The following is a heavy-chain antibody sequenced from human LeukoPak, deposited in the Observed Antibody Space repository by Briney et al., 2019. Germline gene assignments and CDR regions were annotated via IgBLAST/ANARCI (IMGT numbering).Heavy chain of an antibody. CDR1: GFTFSSYS. CDR2: ISSSSSYI. J-gene: IGHJ4*02. Sequence: PGGTLRLSCAASGFTFSSYSMNWVRQAPGKGLEWVSSISSSSSYIYYADSVKGRFTISRDNAKNSLYLQMNSLRAEDTAVYYGAREVDTWVAGSFFDYWGQGTLVTVSS. V-gene: IGHV3-21*01. CDR3: AREVDTWVAGSFFDY. D-gene: IGHD5-18*01.